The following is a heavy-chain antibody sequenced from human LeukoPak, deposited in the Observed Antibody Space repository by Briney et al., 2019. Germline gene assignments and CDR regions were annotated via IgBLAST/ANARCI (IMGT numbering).Heavy chain of an antibody. CDR1: VFTFRSYW. Sequence: SGGSLRLSCAVSVFTFRSYWMYWVRQAPEKGLVWGSRINSDGSRTSYADSVKGRFTISRDSAKNTLYLQINSLRAEDRAVYYFARDVGSTVVTPTTFDYWGQGTLVTVSS. CDR2: INSDGSRT. J-gene: IGHJ4*02. V-gene: IGHV3-74*01. CDR3: ARDVGSTVVTPTTFDY. D-gene: IGHD4-23*01.